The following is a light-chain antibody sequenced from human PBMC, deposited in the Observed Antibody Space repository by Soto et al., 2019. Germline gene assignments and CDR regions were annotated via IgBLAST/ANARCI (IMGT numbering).Light chain of an antibody. CDR2: DAS. V-gene: IGKV3D-20*01. CDR1: QSGSNNY. J-gene: IGKJ5*01. CDR3: QQCSNWPIT. Sequence: QPEPALSFSSDESATLSCGASQSGSNNYLAWYQQKPGLAPRLVIYDASNRATGIPDRFSGSGSGTDFTLTISRLEPEDFAVYFCQQCSNWPITFGQGTRLEIK.